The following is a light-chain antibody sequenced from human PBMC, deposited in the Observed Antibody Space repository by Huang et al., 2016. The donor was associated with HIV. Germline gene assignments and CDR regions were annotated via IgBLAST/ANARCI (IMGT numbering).Light chain of an antibody. CDR3: QQYDNWPLT. CDR1: QSVSTN. Sequence: EIVMTQSPASLSVSPGQRATLSCRASQSVSTNLAWYQQKPCQAPRLLIYGASTRATGLPARFSGSGSGTEFTLAINSLQSEDFAVYYCQQYDNWPLTFGGGTKVEIK. J-gene: IGKJ4*01. V-gene: IGKV3-15*01. CDR2: GAS.